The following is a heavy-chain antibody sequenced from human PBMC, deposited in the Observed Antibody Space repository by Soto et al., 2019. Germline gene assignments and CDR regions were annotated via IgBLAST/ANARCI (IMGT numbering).Heavy chain of an antibody. CDR3: AKASKGYTGYDLDY. D-gene: IGHD5-12*01. CDR2: LSGSGSTT. Sequence: EVQLLESGGDLVQPGGSLRLSCAASGFSFGGYGMSWVRQAPGNGLEWVSALSGSGSTTYYADSVRGRFIISRDNSRERLFLQMISRRAEDTAVYFCAKASKGYTGYDLDYWGQGTGVTVSP. J-gene: IGHJ4*02. V-gene: IGHV3-23*01. CDR1: GFSFGGYG.